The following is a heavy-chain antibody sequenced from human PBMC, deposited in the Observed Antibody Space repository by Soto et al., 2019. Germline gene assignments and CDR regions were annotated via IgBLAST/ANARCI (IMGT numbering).Heavy chain of an antibody. CDR3: ARIRPVIAARMGQVYNWFDP. D-gene: IGHD6-6*01. CDR2: IFSNDEK. V-gene: IGHV2-26*01. J-gene: IGHJ5*02. Sequence: QVTLKESGPVLVKPTETLTLTCTVSGFSLSNARMGVSWIRQPPGKALEWLAHIFSNDEKSYSTSLKSRLTISNDTSKSQVVLTMTNMDPVDTATYYCARIRPVIAARMGQVYNWFDPWGQGTLVTVSS. CDR1: GFSLSNARMG.